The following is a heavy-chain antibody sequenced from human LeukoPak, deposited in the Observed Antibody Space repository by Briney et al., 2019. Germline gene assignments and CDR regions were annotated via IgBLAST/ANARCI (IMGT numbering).Heavy chain of an antibody. CDR1: GFTFGSLP. J-gene: IGHJ4*02. V-gene: IGHV3-23*01. Sequence: GGSLRLSCAASGFTFGSLPRGWVRQAQGRGLEGAPAISGSGGSTYYADSVKGRFTISRDNSKNTLYLQMNSLRAEDTAVYYCAKERDVGYCTNGVCYNRGFDYWGQGTLVTVSS. CDR2: ISGSGGST. D-gene: IGHD2-8*01. CDR3: AKERDVGYCTNGVCYNRGFDY.